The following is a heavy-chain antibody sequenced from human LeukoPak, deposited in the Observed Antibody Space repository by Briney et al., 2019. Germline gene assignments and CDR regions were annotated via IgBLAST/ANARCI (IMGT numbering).Heavy chain of an antibody. CDR3: ARLSPPRSYYDSSPYFDY. CDR2: IYPGDSDT. V-gene: IGHV5-51*01. J-gene: IGHJ4*02. D-gene: IGHD3-22*01. Sequence: GESLKISCKGSGYSFTSYWIGWVRQMPGKGLEWMGIIYPGDSDTRYSPSFQGQVTISADKSISTAYLQWSSLKASDTAMYYCARLSPPRSYYDSSPYFDYWGQGTLVTVSS. CDR1: GYSFTSYW.